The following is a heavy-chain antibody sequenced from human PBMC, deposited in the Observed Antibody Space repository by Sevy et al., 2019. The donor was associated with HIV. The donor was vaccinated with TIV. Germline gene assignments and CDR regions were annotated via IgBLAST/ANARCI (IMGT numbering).Heavy chain of an antibody. D-gene: IGHD6-19*01. CDR2: IKPDGSDK. CDR1: GFTFRTYW. V-gene: IGHV3-7*01. CDR3: ASLSSPMPDSGWYDFFDH. Sequence: GGSLRLSCAASGFTFRTYWMSWVRQAPGKGLEWVANIKPDGSDKNYMDSVKSRFTISRENAKNSLYLHVSSLRAEDTAVYYCASLSSPMPDSGWYDFFDHWGQGTLVTVSS. J-gene: IGHJ4*02.